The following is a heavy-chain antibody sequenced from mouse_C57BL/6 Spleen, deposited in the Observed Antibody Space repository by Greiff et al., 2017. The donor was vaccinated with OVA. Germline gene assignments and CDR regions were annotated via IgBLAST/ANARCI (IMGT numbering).Heavy chain of an antibody. J-gene: IGHJ4*01. CDR1: GFTFSDYG. CDR3: AIYDDYAMDY. D-gene: IGHD2-12*01. V-gene: IGHV5-17*01. CDR2: ISSGSSTI. Sequence: EVQRVESGGGLVKPGGSLKLSCAASGFTFSDYGMHWVRQAPEKGLEWVAYISSGSSTIYYADTVKGRFTISRDNAKNTLFLQMTSLRSEDTAMYYCAIYDDYAMDYWGQGTSVTVSS.